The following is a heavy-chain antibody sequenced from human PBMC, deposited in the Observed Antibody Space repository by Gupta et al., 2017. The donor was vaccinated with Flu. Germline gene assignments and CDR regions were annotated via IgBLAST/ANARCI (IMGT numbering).Heavy chain of an antibody. CDR2: ISGSGGST. J-gene: IGHJ4*02. D-gene: IGHD6-13*01. V-gene: IGHV3-23*01. CDR3: AKDHIEQQLLASDY. Sequence: QAPGKGLEWVSTISGSGGSTYYADSVKGRFTISRDNSKNTLYLQMNSLRAEDTAVYYCAKDHIEQQLLASDYWGQGTLVTVSS.